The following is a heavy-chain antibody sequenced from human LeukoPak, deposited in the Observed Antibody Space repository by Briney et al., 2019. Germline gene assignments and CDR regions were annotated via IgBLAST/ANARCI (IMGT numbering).Heavy chain of an antibody. Sequence: SETPSLTCTVSGASISKSYWSWIRQPPGKELEWIGCTFNSGSTRYNPSLKSRVTISEDTSKNQFSLELSSVTAADTAIYYCSRASAGAIYYYGMDDWGQGTTVAVSS. CDR1: GASISKSY. J-gene: IGHJ6*02. CDR3: SRASAGAIYYYGMDD. D-gene: IGHD2/OR15-2a*01. V-gene: IGHV4-59*01. CDR2: TFNSGST.